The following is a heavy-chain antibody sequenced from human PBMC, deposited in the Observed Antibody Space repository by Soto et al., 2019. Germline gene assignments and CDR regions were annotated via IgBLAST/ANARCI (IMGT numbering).Heavy chain of an antibody. D-gene: IGHD4-17*01. CDR3: AREWTTAYGMDV. CDR1: GGSISSYY. Sequence: SETLSLTCTFSGGSISSYYWSWIRQPPGKGLEWIGYIYYSGSTNYNPSLKSRVTISVDTSKNQFSLKLSSVTAADTAVYYCAREWTTAYGMDVWGQGTTVTVSS. J-gene: IGHJ6*02. CDR2: IYYSGST. V-gene: IGHV4-59*01.